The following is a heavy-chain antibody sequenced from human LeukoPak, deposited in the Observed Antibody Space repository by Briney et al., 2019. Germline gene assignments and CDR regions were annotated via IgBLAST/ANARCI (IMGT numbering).Heavy chain of an antibody. CDR1: GYSFISYY. J-gene: IGHJ4*02. CDR2: INPSGGST. CDR3: ARGPGYSGYDYIFDY. D-gene: IGHD5-12*01. Sequence: ASVKVSCKASGYSFISYYMHWVRQAPGQGLEWMGIINPSGGSTNYAQKFQGRVTMTRDTSTSTAYMELSSLRSEDTAVYYCARGPGYSGYDYIFDYWGQGTLVTVSS. V-gene: IGHV1-46*01.